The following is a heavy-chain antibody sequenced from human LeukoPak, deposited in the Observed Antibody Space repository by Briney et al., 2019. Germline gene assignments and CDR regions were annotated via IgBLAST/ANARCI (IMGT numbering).Heavy chain of an antibody. CDR1: GFILSDHY. CDR2: TRNKANSYTT. Sequence: GSLRLSCAASGFILSDHYIDWVRQAPGKGLEWVGRTRNKANSYTTEYAASVKGRFTISRDDPKNLLYLQMNSLKSEDTAVYYCGRSGRYRPSDLWGQGTLVTVSS. V-gene: IGHV3-72*01. D-gene: IGHD1-26*01. J-gene: IGHJ5*02. CDR3: GRSGRYRPSDL.